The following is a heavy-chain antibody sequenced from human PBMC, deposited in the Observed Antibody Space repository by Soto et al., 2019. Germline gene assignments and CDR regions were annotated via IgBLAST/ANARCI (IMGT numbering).Heavy chain of an antibody. V-gene: IGHV3-74*01. J-gene: IGHJ5*02. D-gene: IGHD4-17*01. CDR2: INGDGRTT. CDR1: GFTFSAYW. Sequence: EVQLVESGGGVVPPGGSLRLSCAASGFTFSAYWMHWVRQAAGKGLMWVSRINGDGRTTSYADSVRGRFTISRENAKNTLYLQMNSLRAEDTAVYYCARAAYGENCFDPWGQGTLVTVSS. CDR3: ARAAYGENCFDP.